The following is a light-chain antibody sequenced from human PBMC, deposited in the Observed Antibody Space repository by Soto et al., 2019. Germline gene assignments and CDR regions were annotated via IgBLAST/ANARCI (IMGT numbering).Light chain of an antibody. CDR2: KAS. CDR1: QSISSR. Sequence: DIQMTQSPSTLSASVGDRVTITCRASQSISSRLAWYQQKPGKAPKLLIYKASSLESGVPSRFSGSGSGTEFTLTISRLQPDDVATYYCQQYNSYAWTFGQGTKVEIK. CDR3: QQYNSYAWT. J-gene: IGKJ1*01. V-gene: IGKV1-5*03.